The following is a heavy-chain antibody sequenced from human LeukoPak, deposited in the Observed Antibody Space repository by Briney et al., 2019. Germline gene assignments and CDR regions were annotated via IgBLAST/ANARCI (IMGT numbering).Heavy chain of an antibody. D-gene: IGHD6-19*01. CDR3: ARDVETVAAFDY. Sequence: GGSLRLSCEASGFIFDDYGMSWVRQAPGKGLEWVSSISSSSSYIYYADSVKGRFTISRDNAKNSLYLQMNSLRAEDTAVYYCARDVETVAAFDYWGQGTLVTVSS. J-gene: IGHJ4*02. CDR1: GFIFDDYG. CDR2: ISSSSSYI. V-gene: IGHV3-21*01.